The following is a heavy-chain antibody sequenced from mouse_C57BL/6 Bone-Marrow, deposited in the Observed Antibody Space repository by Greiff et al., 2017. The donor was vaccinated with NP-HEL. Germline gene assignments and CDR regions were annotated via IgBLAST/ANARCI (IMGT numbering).Heavy chain of an antibody. CDR3: ARNYYGSSPWYFDV. J-gene: IGHJ1*03. CDR1: GYTFTSYW. D-gene: IGHD1-1*01. V-gene: IGHV1-50*01. CDR2: IDPSDSYT. Sequence: QVQLQQPGAELVKPGASVKLSCKASGYTFTSYWMQWVKQSPGQGLEWIGEIDPSDSYTTYNQKFKGKATLTVDTSSSTAYMQLSSLTSEDSAVYYCARNYYGSSPWYFDVWGTGTTVTVSS.